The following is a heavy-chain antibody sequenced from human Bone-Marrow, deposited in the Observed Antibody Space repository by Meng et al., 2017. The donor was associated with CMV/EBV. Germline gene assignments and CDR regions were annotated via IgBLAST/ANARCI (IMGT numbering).Heavy chain of an antibody. V-gene: IGHV1-2*02. D-gene: IGHD2-21*01. CDR1: GYTFTGYY. Sequence: ASVKVSCKASGYTFTGYYMHWVRQAPGQGLEWMGWINPNSGGTNYAQKFQGRVTMTRDTSISTAYMELSRLRSEDTAVYYCARLIAWEANWFDPWGQGTLVTVSS. CDR3: ARLIAWEANWFDP. J-gene: IGHJ5*02. CDR2: INPNSGGT.